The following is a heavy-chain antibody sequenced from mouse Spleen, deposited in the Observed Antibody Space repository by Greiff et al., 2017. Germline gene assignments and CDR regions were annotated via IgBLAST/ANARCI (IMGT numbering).Heavy chain of an antibody. J-gene: IGHJ1*01. Sequence: VKVVESGAELVRPGASVTLSCKASGYTFTDYEMHWVKQTPVHGLEWIGAIDPETGGTAYNQKFKGKAILTADKSSSTAYMELRSLTSEDSAVYYCTRRYWYFDVWGAGTTVTVSS. CDR2: IDPETGGT. V-gene: IGHV1-15*01. CDR1: GYTFTDYE. CDR3: TRRYWYFDV.